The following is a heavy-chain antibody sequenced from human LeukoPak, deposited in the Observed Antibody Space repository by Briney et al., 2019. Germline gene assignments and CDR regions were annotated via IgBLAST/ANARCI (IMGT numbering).Heavy chain of an antibody. Sequence: SETLSLTCAASGYSISSGYYWGWIRQPPGKGLEWIGSVYHSGSTYYNPSLKSRVTISVATSKNQFSLRLTSVTAADTAVYYCARRSGRPNTGIDYWGQGTLVTVSS. J-gene: IGHJ4*02. CDR1: GYSISSGYY. CDR2: VYHSGST. CDR3: ARRSGRPNTGIDY. V-gene: IGHV4-38-2*01. D-gene: IGHD2-8*02.